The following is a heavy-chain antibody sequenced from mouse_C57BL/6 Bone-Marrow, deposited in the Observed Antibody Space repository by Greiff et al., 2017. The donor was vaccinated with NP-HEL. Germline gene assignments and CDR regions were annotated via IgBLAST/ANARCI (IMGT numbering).Heavy chain of an antibody. J-gene: IGHJ3*01. V-gene: IGHV1-75*01. CDR2: IFPGSGST. CDR3: ARPARVVTTPWFAY. CDR1: GYTFTDYY. Sequence: VQLVESGPELVKPGASVKISCKASGYTFTDYYINWVKQRPGQGLEWIGWIFPGSGSTYYNEKFKGKATLTVDKSSSTAYMLLSSLTSEASAVYFCARPARVVTTPWFAYWGQGTLVTVSA. D-gene: IGHD2-2*01.